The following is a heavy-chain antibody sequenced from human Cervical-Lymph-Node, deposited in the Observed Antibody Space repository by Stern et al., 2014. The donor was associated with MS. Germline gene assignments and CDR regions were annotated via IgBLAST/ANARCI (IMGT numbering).Heavy chain of an antibody. Sequence: QVQLMQSGGGVVKPGKSLRLSCAASGFTFSSYGLHWVRQAPGTGSEWEGVISYDGSNKYYADSVKGRFTISRDNSKNTLYLQMNSLRAEDTAVYYCANVEGATEEGNWFDPWGREPWSPSPQ. CDR1: GFTFSSYG. CDR2: ISYDGSNK. CDR3: ANVEGATEEGNWFDP. J-gene: IGHJ5*02. D-gene: IGHD1-26*01. V-gene: IGHV3-30*18.